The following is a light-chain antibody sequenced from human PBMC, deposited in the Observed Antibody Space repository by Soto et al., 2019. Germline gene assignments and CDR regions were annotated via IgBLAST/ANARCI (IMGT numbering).Light chain of an antibody. Sequence: QSALTQPASVSGSPGQSITISCTGTSSDVSGYNYVSWYQQHPGKAPKLMIYDVSNRPSGVSNRFSGSKSGNTASLTISGLQAEDDADYYCSSYTSSSTYVVFGGGTKLTVL. J-gene: IGLJ2*01. CDR1: SSDVSGYNY. CDR2: DVS. V-gene: IGLV2-14*01. CDR3: SSYTSSSTYVV.